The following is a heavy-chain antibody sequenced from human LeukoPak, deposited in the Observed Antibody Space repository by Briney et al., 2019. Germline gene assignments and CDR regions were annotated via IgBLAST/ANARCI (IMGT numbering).Heavy chain of an antibody. CDR2: INPNSGGT. CDR3: ANLYYGSGSPDAFDI. Sequence: ASVKVSCKASGYTFTSYYMHWVRQAPGQGLERMGWINPNSGGTNYAQKFQGRVTMTRDTSISTAYMELSRLRSDDTAVYYCANLYYGSGSPDAFDIWGQGTMVTVSS. V-gene: IGHV1-2*02. J-gene: IGHJ3*02. CDR1: GYTFTSYY. D-gene: IGHD3-10*01.